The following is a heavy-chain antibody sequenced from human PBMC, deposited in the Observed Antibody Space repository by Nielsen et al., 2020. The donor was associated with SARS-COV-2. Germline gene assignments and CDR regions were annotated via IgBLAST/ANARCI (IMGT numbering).Heavy chain of an antibody. CDR3: ARRVGIAALPLDY. CDR2: IDPSDSYT. V-gene: IGHV5-10-1*01. D-gene: IGHD6-6*01. J-gene: IGHJ4*02. Sequence: VRQMPGKGLEWMGRIDPSDSYTNYSPSFQGRVTISADKSISTAYLQWSSLKASDTAMYYCARRVGIAALPLDYWGQGTLVTVSS.